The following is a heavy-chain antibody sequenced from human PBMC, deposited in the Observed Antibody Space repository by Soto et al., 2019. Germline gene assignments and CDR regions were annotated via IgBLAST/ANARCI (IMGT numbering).Heavy chain of an antibody. D-gene: IGHD2-2*01. Sequence: QVQLVQSGAEVKKPGSSVKVSCKASGGTFSSYAISWVRQAPGQGLEWMGGIIPIFGTANYAQKFQGRVTITADESTSTAYMELSSLRSEDTAVYYCARVSLRCSSTSCSRYGMDVWGQGTTVTVSS. CDR3: ARVSLRCSSTSCSRYGMDV. J-gene: IGHJ6*02. CDR2: IIPIFGTA. V-gene: IGHV1-69*01. CDR1: GGTFSSYA.